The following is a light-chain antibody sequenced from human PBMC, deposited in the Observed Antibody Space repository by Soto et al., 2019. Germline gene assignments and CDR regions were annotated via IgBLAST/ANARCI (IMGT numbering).Light chain of an antibody. V-gene: IGKV1-5*01. CDR3: QQYNTYSPAWT. Sequence: DIQMTQSPSSLSASVGDRVTITCRASQSISSYLNWYRQKPGKAPKLLIYDASSLESGVPSRFSGSGSGTEFTLTISSLQPDDFATYYCQQYNTYSPAWTFGQGTKVDIK. CDR2: DAS. CDR1: QSISSY. J-gene: IGKJ1*01.